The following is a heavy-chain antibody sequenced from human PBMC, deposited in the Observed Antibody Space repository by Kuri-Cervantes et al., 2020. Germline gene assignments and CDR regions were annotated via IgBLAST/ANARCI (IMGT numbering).Heavy chain of an antibody. J-gene: IGHJ6*02. Sequence: ASVNVSCKASGYTFTSYDINWVRQATGQGLEWMGWMSPNSGNTGYAQKFQGRVTMTRNTSISTAYMELSSLRSEDTAVYYCARAIGMGTYYYYGMDVWGQGTTVTVSS. CDR2: MSPNSGNT. D-gene: IGHD3-16*02. V-gene: IGHV1-8*01. CDR1: GYTFTSYD. CDR3: ARAIGMGTYYYYGMDV.